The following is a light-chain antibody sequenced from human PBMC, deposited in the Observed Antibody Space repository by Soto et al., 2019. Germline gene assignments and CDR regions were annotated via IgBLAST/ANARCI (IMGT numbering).Light chain of an antibody. Sequence: SYELTQPPSVSVTPGQTARIPCGGNDIGTKSVHWYQQKPDQSPVLVVYDDSDRSSGIPERFSGSNSGNAATLTISRVEAGDEADYYCHLWDNTSDQPVFGGGTKVTVL. V-gene: IGLV3-21*02. J-gene: IGLJ2*01. CDR3: HLWDNTSDQPV. CDR2: DDS. CDR1: DIGTKS.